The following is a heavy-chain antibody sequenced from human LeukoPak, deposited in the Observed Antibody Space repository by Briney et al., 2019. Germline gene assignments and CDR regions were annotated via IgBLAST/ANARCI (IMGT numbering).Heavy chain of an antibody. CDR1: GFTFDTYA. D-gene: IGHD3-22*01. CDR3: AKDRGRYYDSSGYYWGYYFDS. V-gene: IGHV3-23*01. Sequence: PGGSLRLSCAASGFTFDTYALNWGRQAPGKGLEWVSTISGSGGSTYYADSVKGRFTISRDNSKNTLYLQMSSLRAEDTAVYYCAKDRGRYYDSSGYYWGYYFDSWGQGILVTAST. CDR2: ISGSGGST. J-gene: IGHJ4*02.